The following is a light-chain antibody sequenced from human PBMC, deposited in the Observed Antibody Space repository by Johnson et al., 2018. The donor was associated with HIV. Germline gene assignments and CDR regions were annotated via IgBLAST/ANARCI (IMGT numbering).Light chain of an antibody. CDR2: DNH. Sequence: QSVLTQPPSVSAAPGQKVTISCSGSSSNIGKNYVSWYQQLPGTAPKLLIFDNHKRPSGIPDRSSGSKYGTSATLGITGLQTGDEADYYCGTWDSSLSAYVFGTGTKVTVL. J-gene: IGLJ1*01. CDR3: GTWDSSLSAYV. V-gene: IGLV1-51*01. CDR1: SSNIGKNY.